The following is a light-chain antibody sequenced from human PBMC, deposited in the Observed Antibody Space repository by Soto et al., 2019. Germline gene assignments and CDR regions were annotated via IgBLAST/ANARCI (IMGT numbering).Light chain of an antibody. J-gene: IGKJ2*01. Sequence: EIVLTQSPGTLSLSPGERATLSCRASQSVTDRFLAWYQQEPGQAPRLLISGTSSRAAGIPDRFTGSGSGTDFSLTISRVEPEDFAVYYCQQFGSSPPYTFGQGTKLDIK. CDR1: QSVTDRF. CDR2: GTS. CDR3: QQFGSSPPYT. V-gene: IGKV3-20*01.